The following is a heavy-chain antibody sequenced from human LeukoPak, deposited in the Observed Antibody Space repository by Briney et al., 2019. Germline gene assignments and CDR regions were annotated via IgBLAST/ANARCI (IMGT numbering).Heavy chain of an antibody. J-gene: IGHJ5*02. D-gene: IGHD3-10*01. CDR3: ARTFWPMVRGVIGFDP. CDR2: IYYSGST. Sequence: SETLSLTCTVSGGSISSYYWSWIRQPPGKGLEWIGYIYYSGSTNYNPSLKSRVTISVDTSKNQFSLKLSSVTAADTAVYYCARTFWPMVRGVIGFDPWGQGTLVTVSS. CDR1: GGSISSYY. V-gene: IGHV4-59*08.